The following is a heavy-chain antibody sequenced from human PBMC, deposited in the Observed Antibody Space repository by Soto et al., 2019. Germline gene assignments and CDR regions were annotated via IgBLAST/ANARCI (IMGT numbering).Heavy chain of an antibody. Sequence: GASVKVSCKASGYTFTSYYMHWVRQDPGQGLEWMGIINPSGGSTNYAQKFQGRVTMTRDTSTSTVYMELSSLRSEDTAVFYCARAYSGSSSYDYWGQGTLVTVSS. CDR2: INPSGGST. D-gene: IGHD1-26*01. CDR3: ARAYSGSSSYDY. CDR1: GYTFTSYY. V-gene: IGHV1-46*01. J-gene: IGHJ4*02.